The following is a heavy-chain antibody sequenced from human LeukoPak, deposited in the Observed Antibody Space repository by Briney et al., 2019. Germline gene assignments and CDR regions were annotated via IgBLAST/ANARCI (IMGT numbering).Heavy chain of an antibody. J-gene: IGHJ4*02. V-gene: IGHV3-15*01. CDR3: TTEKSY. Sequence: GGSLRLSCAASGFTFSTAWMRWVRQAPGQGLEWVGRIKSKTDGATTDYAAPVKGRFTISRDDSKNTLYLQMNSLKTEDTALYYCTTEKSYWGQGTLVTVSS. CDR1: GFTFSTAW. CDR2: IKSKTDGATT.